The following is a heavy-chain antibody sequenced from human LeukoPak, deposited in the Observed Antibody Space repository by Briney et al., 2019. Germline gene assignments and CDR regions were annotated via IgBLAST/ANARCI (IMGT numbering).Heavy chain of an antibody. Sequence: PGGSLRLSCAASGFTFSSYSMNWVRQAPGKGLEWVSYISSSSSTIYYADSVEGRFTISRDNAKNSLYLQMNSLRAEDTAVYYCARVGPPGGNFLLRYFDWFDYWGQGTLVTVSS. CDR3: ARVGPPGGNFLLRYFDWFDY. V-gene: IGHV3-48*01. D-gene: IGHD3-9*01. CDR2: ISSSSSTI. CDR1: GFTFSSYS. J-gene: IGHJ4*02.